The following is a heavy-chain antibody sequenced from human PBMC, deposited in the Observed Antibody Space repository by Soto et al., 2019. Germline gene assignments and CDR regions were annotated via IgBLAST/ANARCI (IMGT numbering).Heavy chain of an antibody. CDR1: GFDFSSYG. Sequence: EVQLVESGGGLVQPGGSLRLSCAPSGFDFSSYGMAWVRQAPGKGLEWVSFISKSSSIIYYADSVKGRFTISRDNAKNSLYLQMNSLRGEDTAVYFCARGGWQLPGYYFDSWGQGALVTVSS. J-gene: IGHJ4*02. V-gene: IGHV3-48*01. CDR2: ISKSSSII. D-gene: IGHD2-15*01. CDR3: ARGGWQLPGYYFDS.